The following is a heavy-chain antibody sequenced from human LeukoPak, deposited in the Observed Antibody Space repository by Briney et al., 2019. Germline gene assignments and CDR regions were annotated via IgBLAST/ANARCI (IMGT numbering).Heavy chain of an antibody. Sequence: GGSLRLSCAASGFTFSSYGMHWVRQAPGKGLEWVAVIWYDGSNKYYADSVKGRFTISRDNAKNSLYLQMNSLRAEDTAVYYCARSYDYVWGSYRPFYYFDYWGQGTLVTVSS. J-gene: IGHJ4*02. V-gene: IGHV3-33*03. CDR2: IWYDGSNK. D-gene: IGHD3-16*02. CDR3: ARSYDYVWGSYRPFYYFDY. CDR1: GFTFSSYG.